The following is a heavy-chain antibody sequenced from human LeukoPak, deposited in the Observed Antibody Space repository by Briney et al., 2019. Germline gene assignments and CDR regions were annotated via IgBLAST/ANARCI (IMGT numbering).Heavy chain of an antibody. V-gene: IGHV1-69*04. J-gene: IGHJ4*02. CDR2: IIPILGIA. CDR3: ASPSYYDILTGYSPQLDY. D-gene: IGHD3-9*01. CDR1: GGTFSSYA. Sequence: GASVKVSCKASGGTFSSYAISWVRQAPGQGLEWMGRIIPILGIANYAQKFQGRVTIAADKSTSTAYMELSSLRAEDTAVYYCASPSYYDILTGYSPQLDYWGQGTLVTVSS.